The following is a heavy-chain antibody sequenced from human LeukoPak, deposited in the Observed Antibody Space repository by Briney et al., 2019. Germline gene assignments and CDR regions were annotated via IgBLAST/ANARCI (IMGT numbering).Heavy chain of an antibody. J-gene: IGHJ4*02. CDR2: IYYSGST. CDR1: GGSISSYY. D-gene: IGHD5-18*01. Sequence: PSETLSLTCTVSGGSISSYYWSWIRQPPGKGLEWIGSIYYSGSTYYNPSLKSRVTISVDTSKSQFSLKLSSVTAADTAVYYCARGRAWIQLWLMTTFDYWGQGTLVTVSS. CDR3: ARGRAWIQLWLMTTFDY. V-gene: IGHV4-59*12.